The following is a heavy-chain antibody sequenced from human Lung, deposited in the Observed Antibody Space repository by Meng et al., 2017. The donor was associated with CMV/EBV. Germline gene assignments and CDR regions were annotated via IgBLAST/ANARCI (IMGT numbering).Heavy chain of an antibody. V-gene: IGHV3-30-3*01. J-gene: IGHJ5*02. D-gene: IGHD3-22*01. CDR1: GFTFSSYA. CDR2: ISYDGSNK. Sequence: QVQLVESGGGVVQPGMSLRIACAASGFTFSSYAMHWVRQAPGKGLELVAVISYDGSNKYYADSVKGRFTISRDNSKNTLYLQMNSLRAEDTAVYYCARDDSSSWGQGTLVTVSS. CDR3: ARDDSSS.